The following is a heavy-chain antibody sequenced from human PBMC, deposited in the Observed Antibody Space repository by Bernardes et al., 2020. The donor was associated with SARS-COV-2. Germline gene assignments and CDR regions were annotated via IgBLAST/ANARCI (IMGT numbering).Heavy chain of an antibody. CDR1: GYTFTAYY. CDR2: INPRNGGA. J-gene: IGHJ5*02. D-gene: IGHD2-15*01. Sequence: ASVKVSCKASGYTFTAYYLHWVRQAPGQGLEWMGWINPRNGGANYAQKFQGRVTMTRDTSINTAYLQLTRLTSDDTAIYYCAKLPVNLFCGVGSCGYFAPWGQGTLVTVSS. CDR3: AKLPVNLFCGVGSCGYFAP. V-gene: IGHV1-2*02.